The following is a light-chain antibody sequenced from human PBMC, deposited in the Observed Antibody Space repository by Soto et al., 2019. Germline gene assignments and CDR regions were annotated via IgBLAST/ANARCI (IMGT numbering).Light chain of an antibody. CDR2: GAS. V-gene: IGKV3-15*01. CDR3: QQYDRWPVT. Sequence: EIVMTQSPATLSVSPGERATLSCRASQSVSSNLAWYQQKPGQAPRLLIYGASTRATGIPARFSGSGSGTEFTLTIDRLQSADFAVYYCQQYDRWPVTFGGGTKVEIK. J-gene: IGKJ4*01. CDR1: QSVSSN.